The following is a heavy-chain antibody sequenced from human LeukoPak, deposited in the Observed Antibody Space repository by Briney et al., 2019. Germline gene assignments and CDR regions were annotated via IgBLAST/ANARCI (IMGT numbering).Heavy chain of an antibody. D-gene: IGHD5-18*01. Sequence: PSETLSLTCTVSGASVSSGSYYWSWIRQPPGKGLEWIGYIYHNGNTYYSPSLKSRVTISVDRSKNQLSLKLSSVTAADTAMYYCASGGYSYGFDYWGQGTLVTVSS. J-gene: IGHJ4*02. CDR2: IYHNGNT. CDR1: GASVSSGSYY. CDR3: ASGGYSYGFDY. V-gene: IGHV4-30-2*01.